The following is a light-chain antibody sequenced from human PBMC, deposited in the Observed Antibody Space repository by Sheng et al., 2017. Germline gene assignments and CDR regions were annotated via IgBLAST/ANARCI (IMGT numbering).Light chain of an antibody. V-gene: IGKV3D-20*02. Sequence: EIVLTQSPGTLSLSPGERGTLSCRASQRVSGSYLAWYQQKPGQAPRLLIYGASTRATGIPDRFRGSGSGTDFTLTISRLEPEDSAVYYCQQRSNWPPITFGQGTRLEIK. J-gene: IGKJ5*01. CDR1: QRVSGSY. CDR2: GAS. CDR3: QQRSNWPPIT.